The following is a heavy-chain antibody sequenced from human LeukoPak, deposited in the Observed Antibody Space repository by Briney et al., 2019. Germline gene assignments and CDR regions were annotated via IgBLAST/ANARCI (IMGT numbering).Heavy chain of an antibody. CDR1: GGSISSYY. Sequence: SETLSLTCTVSGGSISSYYWSWIRQPAGKGLEWIGRIYTSGSTNYNPSLKSRVTMSVDTSKDQFSLKLSSVTAADTAVYYCARGSSIAALSYYYYMDVWGKGTTVTVSS. D-gene: IGHD6-6*01. CDR3: ARGSSIAALSYYYYMDV. J-gene: IGHJ6*03. CDR2: IYTSGST. V-gene: IGHV4-4*07.